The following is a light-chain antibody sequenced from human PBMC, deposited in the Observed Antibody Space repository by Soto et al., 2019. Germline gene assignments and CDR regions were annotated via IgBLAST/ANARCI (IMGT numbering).Light chain of an antibody. J-gene: IGLJ1*01. CDR3: SSYTSSTTPYV. Sequence: QSALTQPASVSGSPGQSITISCTGTSSDVGGYNYVSWYQHHPGKAPKLIIYEVSNRPSGVSNRFSGSKSGNTASLTISGLQAEDEADYYCSSYTSSTTPYVFGTGTKLTVL. CDR2: EVS. V-gene: IGLV2-14*01. CDR1: SSDVGGYNY.